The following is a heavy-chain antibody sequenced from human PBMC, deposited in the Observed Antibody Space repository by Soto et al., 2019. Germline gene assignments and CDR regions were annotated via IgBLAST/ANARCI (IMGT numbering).Heavy chain of an antibody. Sequence: GGSLRLSCAASGFTFSSYAMSWVRQAPGKGLEWVSAISGSGGSTYYADSMKGRLTISRDNSKNTLYLQMNSLRAEDTAVYYCAKDLRCSSTSCYSGSDYWGQGTLVTVSS. CDR2: ISGSGGST. D-gene: IGHD2-2*01. J-gene: IGHJ4*02. V-gene: IGHV3-23*01. CDR1: GFTFSSYA. CDR3: AKDLRCSSTSCYSGSDY.